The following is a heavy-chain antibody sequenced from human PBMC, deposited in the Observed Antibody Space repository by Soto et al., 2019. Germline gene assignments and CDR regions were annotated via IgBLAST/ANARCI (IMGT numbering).Heavy chain of an antibody. Sequence: EVQLVESGGGLVQPGGSLRLSCAASGFTFSSYSMNWVRQAPGKGLEWVSYISSSSSTIYYADSVKGRFTISRDNAKNSLYLQMNRLRDEDRAVYYCAREYFDWSNWFDPWGQGTLVTVSS. V-gene: IGHV3-48*02. CDR3: AREYFDWSNWFDP. J-gene: IGHJ5*02. CDR2: ISSSSSTI. CDR1: GFTFSSYS. D-gene: IGHD3-9*01.